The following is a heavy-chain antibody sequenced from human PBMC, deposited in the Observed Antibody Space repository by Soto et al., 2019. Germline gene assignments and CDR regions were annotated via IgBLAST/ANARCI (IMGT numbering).Heavy chain of an antibody. CDR3: AKENGYSSSWFEFDY. Sequence: PGESLKISCAASGFTFSSYAMSWVRQAPGKGLEWVSAISGSGGSTCYADSVKGRFTISRDNSKNTLYLQMNSLRAEDTAVYYCAKENGYSSSWFEFDYWGQGTLVTVS. D-gene: IGHD6-13*01. V-gene: IGHV3-23*01. J-gene: IGHJ4*02. CDR1: GFTFSSYA. CDR2: ISGSGGST.